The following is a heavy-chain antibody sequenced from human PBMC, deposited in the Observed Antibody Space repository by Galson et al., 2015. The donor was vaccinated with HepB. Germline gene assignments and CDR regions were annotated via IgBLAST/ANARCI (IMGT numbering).Heavy chain of an antibody. Sequence: SLRLSCAASGFTFSSYGMHWVRQAPGKGLEWVAVIWFDGSEKYYADSVKGRFAISRDNSKNTLYLQMISPRAEDTAVYYCARAGGYGFDYWGQGTLVTVSS. V-gene: IGHV3-33*08. CDR1: GFTFSSYG. CDR2: IWFDGSEK. CDR3: ARAGGYGFDY. J-gene: IGHJ4*02. D-gene: IGHD5-18*01.